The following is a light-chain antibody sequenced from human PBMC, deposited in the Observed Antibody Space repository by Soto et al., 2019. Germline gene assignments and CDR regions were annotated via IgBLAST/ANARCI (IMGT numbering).Light chain of an antibody. CDR3: CSYAGSYTYV. J-gene: IGLJ1*01. CDR2: DVS. CDR1: SSDVGGYNY. Sequence: LAQPRSVSGSPGQSVTISCTGTSSDVGGYNYVSWYQQHPGKAPKLMIYDVSKRPSGVPDRFSGSKSGNTASLTISGLQAEDEADYYCCSYAGSYTYVFGTGTKV. V-gene: IGLV2-11*01.